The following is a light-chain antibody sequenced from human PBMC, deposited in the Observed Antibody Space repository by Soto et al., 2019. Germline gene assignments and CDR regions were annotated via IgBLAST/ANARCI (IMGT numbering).Light chain of an antibody. V-gene: IGKV1-5*03. CDR2: KTS. J-gene: IGKJ4*02. Sequence: DIQMTQSPSTLSASVGDRVTITCRASQSISNWLAWYQQKPGKAPKILIYKTSSLESGVPSRFSGSGSGTEFTLTISSLRPDDFAACLCELYNGYRWEFGGGTKVDIK. CDR3: ELYNGYRWE. CDR1: QSISNW.